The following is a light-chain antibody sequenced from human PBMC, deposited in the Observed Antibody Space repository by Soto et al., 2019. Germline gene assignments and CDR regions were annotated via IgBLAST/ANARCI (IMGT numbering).Light chain of an antibody. CDR3: QQRYNWLWT. J-gene: IGKJ1*01. CDR1: QSVSSY. CDR2: DAS. Sequence: EIVLTQSPATLSLSPGERATLSCRASQSVSSYLAWYQQKPGQAPRLLIYDASNRATGIPARFSGSGSGTDFTLTIISLEPEDFAVYYCQQRYNWLWTLGQGTKVEIK. V-gene: IGKV3-11*01.